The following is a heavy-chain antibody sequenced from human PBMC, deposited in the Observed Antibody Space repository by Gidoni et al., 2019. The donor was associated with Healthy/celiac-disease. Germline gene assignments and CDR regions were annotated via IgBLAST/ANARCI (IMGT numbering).Heavy chain of an antibody. D-gene: IGHD3-22*01. CDR2: IWYDGSNK. Sequence: SGFTFSSYGMHWVRQAPGKGLEWVAVIWYDGSNKYYADSVKGRFTISRDNSKNTLYLQMNSLRAEDTAVYYCASFPLYYYDSSALRGAFDIWGQGTMVTVSS. CDR3: ASFPLYYYDSSALRGAFDI. J-gene: IGHJ3*02. V-gene: IGHV3-33*01. CDR1: GFTFSSYG.